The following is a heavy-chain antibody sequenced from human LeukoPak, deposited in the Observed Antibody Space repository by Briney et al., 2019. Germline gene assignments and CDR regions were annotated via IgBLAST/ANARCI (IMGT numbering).Heavy chain of an antibody. CDR1: GFTFSSYA. V-gene: IGHV3-30-3*01. CDR3: ALFDVLTGYNH. D-gene: IGHD3-9*01. CDR2: ISYNGSNK. Sequence: GGSLRLSCAASGFTFSSYAMHWVRQAPGKGLEWVAVISYNGSNKYYADSVKGRFTISRDNSKNTLYLQMNSLRAEDTVVYECALFDVLTGYNHWGQGTLVTVSS. J-gene: IGHJ5*02.